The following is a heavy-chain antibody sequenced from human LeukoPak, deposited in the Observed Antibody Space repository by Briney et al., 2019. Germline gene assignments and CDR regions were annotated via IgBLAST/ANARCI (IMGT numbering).Heavy chain of an antibody. Sequence: PGESLKISCKASGYTFANYWIGWVRQMPGKGLEWMGIIYPDDSDTRYSPSFEGQVTTSADKSISTAYLQWSSLQASDTAMYYCGRHLQGDAYTTGVGYWGPGTQVTVSS. CDR3: GRHLQGDAYTTGVGY. CDR2: IYPDDSDT. CDR1: GYTFANYW. D-gene: IGHD5-24*01. V-gene: IGHV5-51*01. J-gene: IGHJ4*02.